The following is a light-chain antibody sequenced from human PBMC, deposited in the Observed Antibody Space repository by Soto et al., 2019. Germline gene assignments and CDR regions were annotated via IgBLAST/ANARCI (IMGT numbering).Light chain of an antibody. V-gene: IGKV1-5*03. Sequence: DIQMTQSPSTLSASVGDRVTITCRASQYISSWLAWYQQKPGKAPKLLIYKASSLESGVPSRFSGSGSGTERPLTTSTPQPADFATYSSHQYNSQRTFSQGTKVELK. J-gene: IGKJ1*01. CDR1: QYISSW. CDR2: KAS. CDR3: HQYNSQRT.